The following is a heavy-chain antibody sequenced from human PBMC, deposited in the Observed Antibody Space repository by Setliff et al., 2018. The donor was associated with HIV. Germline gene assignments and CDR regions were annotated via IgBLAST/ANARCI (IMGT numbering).Heavy chain of an antibody. CDR1: GYTLKELS. Sequence: GASVKVSCKVSGYTLKELSMHWVRQAPGKGLEWMGGFDPEDGEATYAQKFQGRVTMTEDTSTDTGYMELSSLTSDDTAVYFCATGAWDHWGQGTLVTVSS. CDR3: ATGAWDH. CDR2: FDPEDGEA. J-gene: IGHJ4*02. V-gene: IGHV1-24*01.